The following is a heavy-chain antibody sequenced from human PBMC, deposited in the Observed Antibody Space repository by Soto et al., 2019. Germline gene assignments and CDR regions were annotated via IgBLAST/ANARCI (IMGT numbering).Heavy chain of an antibody. D-gene: IGHD2-15*01. V-gene: IGHV4-31*03. CDR1: GGSISSGGYY. J-gene: IGHJ5*02. Sequence: SETLSLTCTVSGGSISSGGYYWSWIRQHPGKGLEWIGYIYYSGSTYYNPSLKSRVTISVDTSKNQVSLKLSSVTAADTAVYYCARFHCSGGSGSTHLFDPRGQRTLVTGSS. CDR3: ARFHCSGGSGSTHLFDP. CDR2: IYYSGST.